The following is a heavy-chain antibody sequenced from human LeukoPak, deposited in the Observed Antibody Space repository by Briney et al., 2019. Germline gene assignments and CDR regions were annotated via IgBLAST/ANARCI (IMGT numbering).Heavy chain of an antibody. CDR1: GFTFSSYW. CDR2: INSDGSST. CDR3: ARTTLYYYDSSGYSI. Sequence: PGGSLRLSCAASGFTFSSYWMHWVRQAPGKGLVWVSRINSDGSSTSYAGSVRGRFTISRDNAKNTLYLQMNSLRAEDTAVYYCARTTLYYYDSSGYSIWGQGTMVTVSS. J-gene: IGHJ3*02. V-gene: IGHV3-74*01. D-gene: IGHD3-22*01.